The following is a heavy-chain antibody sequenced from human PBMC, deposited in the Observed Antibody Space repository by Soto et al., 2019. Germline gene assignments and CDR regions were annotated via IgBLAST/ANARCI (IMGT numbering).Heavy chain of an antibody. CDR2: INAGSGNT. CDR1: GYTSTNYG. V-gene: IGHV1-3*01. CDR3: ANDIIVIPGAKGFDY. D-gene: IGHD2-2*01. J-gene: IGHJ4*02. Sequence: ASVKVSCKASGYTSTNYGMHWVRQAPGQRLEWMGWINAGSGNTKYSQKFQGRITITRDTSASTVYMELSSLRSEDTALYYCANDIIVIPGAKGFDYWGKGALVTVSS.